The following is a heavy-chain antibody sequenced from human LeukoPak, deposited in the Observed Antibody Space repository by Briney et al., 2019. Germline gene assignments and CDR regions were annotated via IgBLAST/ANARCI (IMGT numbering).Heavy chain of an antibody. D-gene: IGHD6-13*01. CDR1: GFTFSKNW. CDR3: ATAAGAGNFEY. Sequence: GGSLRLSCAASGFTFSKNWMHWVRHPPGKGLVWVSRVNSDGSGTTYADSVKGGFTISRDNAKNSLYLQMNSLRAEDTAVYYCATAAGAGNFEYWGQGTLVTVSS. J-gene: IGHJ4*02. V-gene: IGHV3-74*01. CDR2: VNSDGSGT.